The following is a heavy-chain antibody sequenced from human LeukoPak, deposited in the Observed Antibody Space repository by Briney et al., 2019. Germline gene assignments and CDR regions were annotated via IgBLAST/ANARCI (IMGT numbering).Heavy chain of an antibody. D-gene: IGHD2-15*01. J-gene: IGHJ6*03. Sequence: PGGSLRLSCAASGFTFSSYAMHWVRQAPGKGLEWVAVISYDGSNKYYADSVKGRFTISRDNSKNTLYLQMNSLRAEDTAVYYCARVAANREDYYYYYYMDVWGKGTTVTVSS. CDR3: ARVAANREDYYYYYYMDV. CDR2: ISYDGSNK. CDR1: GFTFSSYA. V-gene: IGHV3-30*04.